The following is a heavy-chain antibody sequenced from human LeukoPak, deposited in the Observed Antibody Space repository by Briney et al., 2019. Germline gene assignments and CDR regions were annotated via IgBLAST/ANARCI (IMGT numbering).Heavy chain of an antibody. Sequence: ASVKVSCKASGYTFTVYYMHWVRQAPGQGLEWMGWINPNSGGTNYAQKFQGRVTMTRDTSISTAYMELSRLRSDDTAVYYCARDLGYCSSTSCFPFDYWGQGTLVTVSS. CDR3: ARDLGYCSSTSCFPFDY. CDR1: GYTFTVYY. CDR2: INPNSGGT. D-gene: IGHD2-2*01. V-gene: IGHV1-2*02. J-gene: IGHJ4*02.